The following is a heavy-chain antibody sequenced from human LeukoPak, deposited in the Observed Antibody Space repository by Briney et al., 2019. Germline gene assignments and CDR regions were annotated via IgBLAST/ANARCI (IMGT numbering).Heavy chain of an antibody. J-gene: IGHJ6*02. CDR1: GFTFSNYW. V-gene: IGHV3-74*01. CDR2: IKYDGSAT. CDR3: ARVQPLYGMDV. Sequence: GGSLRLSCAASGFTFSNYWMHWIRQVPGKGLVWVSHIKYDGSATNYADSVKGRFTISRDNAKNTLYLQMNSLRAEDTAVYYCARVQPLYGMDVWGQGTTVTVSS. D-gene: IGHD2-2*01.